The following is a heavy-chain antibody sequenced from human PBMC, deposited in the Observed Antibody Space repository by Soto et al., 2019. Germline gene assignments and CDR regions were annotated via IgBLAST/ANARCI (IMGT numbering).Heavy chain of an antibody. Sequence: EVQLLESGGALVQPGGSLRLSCEASGFTFSSYSMTWVRQAPGKGLEWISAFHASENRAYYADSVKGRFTASRDISRNTLYLQMNSLIGEDTATYYCATDRGRHWLEEMAQWGRGTPVTVSS. CDR2: FHASENRA. V-gene: IGHV3-23*01. CDR1: GFTFSSYS. J-gene: IGHJ4*02. D-gene: IGHD6-19*01. CDR3: ATDRGRHWLEEMAQ.